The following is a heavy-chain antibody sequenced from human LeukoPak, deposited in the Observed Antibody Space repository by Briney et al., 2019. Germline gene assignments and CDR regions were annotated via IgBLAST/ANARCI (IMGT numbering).Heavy chain of an antibody. D-gene: IGHD3-3*01. J-gene: IGHJ2*01. V-gene: IGHV1-8*03. CDR2: MNPNSGNT. Sequence: ASAKVSCKASGYTFTSYDINWVRQATGQGLEWMGWMNPNSGNTGYAQKFQGRVTITRNTYISTAYMELSSLRSEDTAVYYCARRMGFWSCYYDFDYWGRGTLVTVSS. CDR3: ARRMGFWSCYYDFDY. CDR1: GYTFTSYD.